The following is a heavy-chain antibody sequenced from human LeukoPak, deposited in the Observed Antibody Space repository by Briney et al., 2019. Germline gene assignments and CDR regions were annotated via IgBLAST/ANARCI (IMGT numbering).Heavy chain of an antibody. CDR2: IIPIFGTA. D-gene: IGHD6-19*01. CDR3: ARAESVAGNFDY. V-gene: IGHV1-69*01. J-gene: IGHJ4*02. Sequence: SVKVSFKASVCTFSSYAISWVRQAPGQGLEWMGGIIPIFGTANYEKKLQGGVTISAAASTSTDYMELSSLTSEATAVYYCARAESVAGNFDYWGQGTLVTVSS. CDR1: VCTFSSYA.